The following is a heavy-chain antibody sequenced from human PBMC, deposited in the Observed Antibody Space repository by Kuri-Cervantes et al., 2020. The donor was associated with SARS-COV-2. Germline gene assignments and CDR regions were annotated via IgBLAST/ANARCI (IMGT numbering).Heavy chain of an antibody. CDR1: GGSISSSSYY. J-gene: IGHJ4*02. V-gene: IGHV4-39*01. D-gene: IGHD3-10*01. Sequence: SETLSLTCTVSGGSISSSSYYWGWISQPPGKGLEWIGSINYSGSTYYNPSLKSRVTISVDTSKNQFSLKLSSVTAADTAVYYWARHPPEYYSLYYFDYWGQGTLVTVSS. CDR3: ARHPPEYYSLYYFDY. CDR2: INYSGST.